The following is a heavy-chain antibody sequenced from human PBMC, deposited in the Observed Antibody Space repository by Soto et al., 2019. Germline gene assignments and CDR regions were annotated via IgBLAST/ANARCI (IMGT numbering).Heavy chain of an antibody. Sequence: GGSLRLSCAASGFTFSSYAMSWVRQAPGKGLEWVSSISSSSSYIYYADSVKGRFTISRDNAKNSLYLQMNSLRAEDTAVYYCARGGYSGYAYYFDYWGQETLVTVSS. CDR3: ARGGYSGYAYYFDY. CDR1: GFTFSSYA. D-gene: IGHD5-12*01. CDR2: ISSSSSYI. J-gene: IGHJ4*02. V-gene: IGHV3-21*01.